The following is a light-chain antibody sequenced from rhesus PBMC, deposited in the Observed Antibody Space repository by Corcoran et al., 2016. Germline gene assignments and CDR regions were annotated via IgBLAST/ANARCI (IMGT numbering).Light chain of an antibody. J-gene: IGKJ1*01. CDR3: QQYSSTPT. Sequence: DIQMTQSPSSLSASVGDTVTITCRASQSISSWLAWYQQKPGKAPNLLSYTASTLQSGVPSRFSGSGSGTDFTLTISSLQSEDFATYYCQQYSSTPTFGQGTKVEIK. CDR1: QSISSW. CDR2: TAS. V-gene: IGKV1-22*01.